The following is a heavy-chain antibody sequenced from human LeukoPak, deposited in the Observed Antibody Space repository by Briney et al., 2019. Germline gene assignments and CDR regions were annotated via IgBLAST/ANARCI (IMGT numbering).Heavy chain of an antibody. CDR1: GGTFSSYA. CDR3: AGESYYYDSSGYVFGY. J-gene: IGHJ4*02. Sequence: SVKVSCKASGGTFSSYAISWVRQAPGQGLEGMGGIIPIFGTANYAQKFQGRVTITADKSTSTAYMELSSLRSEDTAVYYCAGESYYYDSSGYVFGYWGQGTLVTVSS. V-gene: IGHV1-69*06. CDR2: IIPIFGTA. D-gene: IGHD3-22*01.